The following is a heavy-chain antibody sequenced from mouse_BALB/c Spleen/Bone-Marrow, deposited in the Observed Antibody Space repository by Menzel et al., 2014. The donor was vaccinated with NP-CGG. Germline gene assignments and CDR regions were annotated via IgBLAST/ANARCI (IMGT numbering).Heavy chain of an antibody. V-gene: IGHV3-6*02. CDR1: GYSITSGYY. CDR2: ISYDGSN. D-gene: IGHD1-2*01. Sequence: EVQLQQSGPGLVKPSQSLSLTCSVTGYSITSGYYWNWIRQFPGNKLEWMGYISYDGSNNYNPSLKDRISITRDTSKNQFFLKLNSVTTEDTATYYCAREALLRLRAMDYWGQGTSVTVSS. CDR3: AREALLRLRAMDY. J-gene: IGHJ4*01.